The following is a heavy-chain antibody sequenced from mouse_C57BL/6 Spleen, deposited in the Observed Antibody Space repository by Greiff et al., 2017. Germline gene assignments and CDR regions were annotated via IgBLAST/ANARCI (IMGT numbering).Heavy chain of an antibody. CDR1: GYTFTSYD. Sequence: QVQLQQSGPELVKPGASVKLSCKASGYTFTSYDINWVKQRPGQGLEWIGWIYPRDGSPKYNEKFKGKATLTVDTSSSTAYMELHSLTSEDSAVYFCARRGIAGEYFDVWGTGTTVTVSS. V-gene: IGHV1-85*01. CDR2: IYPRDGSP. D-gene: IGHD6-1*01. J-gene: IGHJ1*03. CDR3: ARRGIAGEYFDV.